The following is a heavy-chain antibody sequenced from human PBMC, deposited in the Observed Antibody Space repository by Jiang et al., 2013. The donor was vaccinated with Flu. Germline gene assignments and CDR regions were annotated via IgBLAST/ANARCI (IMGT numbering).Heavy chain of an antibody. Sequence: LLKPSETLSLTCTVSDDSISNKNYYWGWIRQPPGKGLEWIGNVYYTGSTYSTPSLKSRVTISVDTSTNQFSLRLNSVTAADTAIYYCARSHSGFSYGSYFDYWGQGTQVTVS. D-gene: IGHD5-18*01. CDR3: ARSHSGFSYGSYFDY. CDR2: VYYTGST. V-gene: IGHV4-39*01. CDR1: DDSISNKNYY. J-gene: IGHJ4*02.